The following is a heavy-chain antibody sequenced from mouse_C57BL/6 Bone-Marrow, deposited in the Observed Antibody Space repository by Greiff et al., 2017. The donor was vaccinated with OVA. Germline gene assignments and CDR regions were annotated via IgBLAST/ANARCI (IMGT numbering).Heavy chain of an antibody. CDR3: AREGITTGEGDD. CDR2: IDPSDSYT. V-gene: IGHV1-50*01. CDR1: GYTFTSYW. J-gene: IGHJ2*01. D-gene: IGHD1-1*01. Sequence: QVQLQQPGAELVKPGASVKLSCKASGYTFTSYWMQWVKQRPGQGLEWIGEIDPSDSYTNYNQKFKGKATLTVDTSSSTAYLQLSSLTSEDSAVYYCAREGITTGEGDDWGQGTTLTVSS.